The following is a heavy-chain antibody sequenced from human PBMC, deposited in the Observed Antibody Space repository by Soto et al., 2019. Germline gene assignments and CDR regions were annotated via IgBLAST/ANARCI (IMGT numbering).Heavy chain of an antibody. V-gene: IGHV3-23*01. Sequence: EVQLLESGGGLVQPGGSLRLSCAASGFTFSNYAMSWVRQAPGKGLEWVSLISGSGDSAYYADSVKGRFTISRDSSKNTLCLQMNRLRAEDTAVYFCAKLGRYCSTFSCYVDYWGQGTLVTVSS. J-gene: IGHJ4*02. D-gene: IGHD2-2*01. CDR2: ISGSGDSA. CDR3: AKLGRYCSTFSCYVDY. CDR1: GFTFSNYA.